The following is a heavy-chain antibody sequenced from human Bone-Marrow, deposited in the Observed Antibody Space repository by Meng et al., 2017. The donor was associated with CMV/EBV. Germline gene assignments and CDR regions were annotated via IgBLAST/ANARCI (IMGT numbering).Heavy chain of an antibody. CDR1: GFTFSTYW. CDR3: VRDGLRCSSTTCLRNFGMDV. CDR2: IRQDGSER. D-gene: IGHD2-2*01. J-gene: IGHJ6*02. Sequence: GESLKISCAASGFTFSTYWMSWVRQAPGKGLEWAANIRQDGSERHYVASVKGRFTISRDNAKNSFYLQMNSLRAGDTAVYYCVRDGLRCSSTTCLRNFGMDVWGQGTTVTVSS. V-gene: IGHV3-7*01.